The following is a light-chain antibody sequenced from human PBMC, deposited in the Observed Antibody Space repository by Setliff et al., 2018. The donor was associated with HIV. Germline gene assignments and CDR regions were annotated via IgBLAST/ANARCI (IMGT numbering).Light chain of an antibody. V-gene: IGLV2-14*01. CDR2: EVS. Sequence: QSVLTQPASVSGSPGQSITISCTGSTSDVGAYNYVSWYRQHPGKAPKLMIYEVSNRPSGVSSRFSGSKSGNTASLTISGLQAEDEADYYCNSYTSSSTVVFGGGTKGTVL. CDR3: NSYTSSSTVV. CDR1: TSDVGAYNY. J-gene: IGLJ2*01.